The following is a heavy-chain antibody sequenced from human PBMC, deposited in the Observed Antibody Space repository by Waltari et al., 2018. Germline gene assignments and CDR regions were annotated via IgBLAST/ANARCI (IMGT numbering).Heavy chain of an antibody. J-gene: IGHJ6*02. D-gene: IGHD3-3*01. CDR3: ASALTYDFWSGYYPFYYYYGMDV. Sequence: QVQLQQWGAGLLKPSETLSLTCAVYGGSFSGYYWSWIRQPPGKGLEWIGEINHSGSTNYNPSLKSRVTISVDTSKNQFSLKLSSVTAADTAVYYCASALTYDFWSGYYPFYYYYGMDVWGQGTTVTVSS. CDR2: INHSGST. CDR1: GGSFSGYY. V-gene: IGHV4-34*01.